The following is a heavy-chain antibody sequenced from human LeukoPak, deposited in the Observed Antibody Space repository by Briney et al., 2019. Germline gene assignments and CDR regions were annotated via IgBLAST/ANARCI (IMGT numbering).Heavy chain of an antibody. Sequence: ASVKVSCKASGYTFTSYGISWVRQAPGRGLEWMGWISAYNGNTNYAQKLQGRVTMTTDTSTSTAYMELRSLRSDDTAVYYCARDPPWGVGATNWFDPWGQGTLVTVSS. J-gene: IGHJ5*02. CDR2: ISAYNGNT. CDR1: GYTFTSYG. CDR3: ARDPPWGVGATNWFDP. V-gene: IGHV1-18*01. D-gene: IGHD1-26*01.